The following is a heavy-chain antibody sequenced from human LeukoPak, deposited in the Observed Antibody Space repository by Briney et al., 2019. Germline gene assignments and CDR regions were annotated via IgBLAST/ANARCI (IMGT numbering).Heavy chain of an antibody. CDR2: ISGSGGST. CDR3: LVRGVIIGMDV. CDR1: GFTFSSYA. V-gene: IGHV3-23*01. D-gene: IGHD3-10*01. J-gene: IGHJ6*02. Sequence: GGSLRLSCAASGFTFSSYAMSWVRQAPGKGLEWVSAISGSGGSTYCADSVKGRFTISRDNSKNTLYLQMNSLRAEDTAVYYCLVRGVIIGMDVWGQGTTVTVSS.